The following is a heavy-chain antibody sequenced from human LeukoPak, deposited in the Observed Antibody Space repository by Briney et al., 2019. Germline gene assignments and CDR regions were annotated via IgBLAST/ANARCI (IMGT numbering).Heavy chain of an antibody. V-gene: IGHV3-9*01. CDR1: GFTFDDYA. CDR2: ISWNSGSI. J-gene: IGHJ3*02. D-gene: IGHD3-22*01. Sequence: GRSLRLSCAASGFTFDDYAMHWVRQAPGKGLEWVSGISWNSGSIGYADSVKGRFTISRDNAKNSLYLQMNSLRAEDTAVYYCKGYYYDSSGYDRDAFDIWGQGTMVTVSS. CDR3: KGYYYDSSGYDRDAFDI.